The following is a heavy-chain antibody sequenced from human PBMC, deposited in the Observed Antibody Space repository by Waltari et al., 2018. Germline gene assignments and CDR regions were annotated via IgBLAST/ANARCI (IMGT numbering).Heavy chain of an antibody. CDR1: GVAITSNSHY. Sequence: QLQLQASRPSLVRPSATLPLLRRVSGVAITSNSHYWAWIRQSPGQGLGWIGTVSYSGTTYISPSLKSRVSVSGDTSKNQVSLILGSVTAADMAVYYCATYIGASVGTAAFDVWGQGTMVTVSS. D-gene: IGHD5-12*01. CDR2: VSYSGTT. CDR3: ATYIGASVGTAAFDV. J-gene: IGHJ3*01. V-gene: IGHV4-39*01.